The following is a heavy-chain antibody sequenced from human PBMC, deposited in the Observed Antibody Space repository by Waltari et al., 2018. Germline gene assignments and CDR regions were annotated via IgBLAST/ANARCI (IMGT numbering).Heavy chain of an antibody. CDR2: IQRSGRT. CDR1: GASMSSGDW. J-gene: IGHJ4*02. V-gene: IGHV4-4*02. Sequence: QMQMQASGPGLVKPSETLSVTCTVSGASMSSGDWWSWVRQSPEKGLEWIGQIQRSGRTHYNPSFESRVSISVDPSSNQFSLRMTSTTAADTAVYYCARDRGRGIYLDSWGRGTLVTVSA. CDR3: ARDRGRGIYLDS. D-gene: IGHD2-15*01.